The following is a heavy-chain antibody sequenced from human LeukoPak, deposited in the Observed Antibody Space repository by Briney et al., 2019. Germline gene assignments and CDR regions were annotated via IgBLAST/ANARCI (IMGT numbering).Heavy chain of an antibody. CDR2: ISSSSSTI. CDR3: ATETYCSGGSCYPYYFDY. D-gene: IGHD2-15*01. V-gene: IGHV3-48*01. Sequence: PGGSLRLSCAASGCTFSSYSMNWVRQAPGKGPEWVSYISSSSSTIYYADSVKGRFTISRDNAKNSLYLQMNSLRAEDTAVYYCATETYCSGGSCYPYYFDYWGQGTLVTVSS. J-gene: IGHJ4*02. CDR1: GCTFSSYS.